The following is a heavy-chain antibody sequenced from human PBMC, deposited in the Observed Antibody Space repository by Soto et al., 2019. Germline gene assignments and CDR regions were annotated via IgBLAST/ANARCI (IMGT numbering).Heavy chain of an antibody. CDR1: GGSISSGDYY. D-gene: IGHD3-22*01. J-gene: IGHJ5*02. CDR2: IYYSGST. V-gene: IGHV4-30-4*01. CDR3: ARVFPNSSGYYTWFDP. Sequence: SETLSLTCTVSGGSISSGDYYWSWIRQPPGKGLEWIGYIYYSGSTYYNPSLKSRVTISVDTSKNQFSLKLSSVTAADTAVYYCARVFPNSSGYYTWFDPWGQETLVTVSS.